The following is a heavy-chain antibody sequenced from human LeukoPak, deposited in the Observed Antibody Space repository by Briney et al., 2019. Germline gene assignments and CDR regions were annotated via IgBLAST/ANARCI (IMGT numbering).Heavy chain of an antibody. CDR2: ISTYNGNT. Sequence: ASVKVSCKASGYTFTSYGISWVRQAPGQGLEWMGWISTYNGNTNYAQKVQGRVTMTTDTSTSTAYMELRSLRSDDTAVYYCARDRPDRVATTYYFDYWGQGTLVTVSS. CDR1: GYTFTSYG. D-gene: IGHD5-12*01. CDR3: ARDRPDRVATTYYFDY. V-gene: IGHV1-18*01. J-gene: IGHJ4*02.